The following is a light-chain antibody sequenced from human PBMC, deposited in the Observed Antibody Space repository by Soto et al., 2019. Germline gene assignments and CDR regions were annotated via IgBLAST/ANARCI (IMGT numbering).Light chain of an antibody. Sequence: QSVLTQPPSVSGAPGQRVTISCTGSSSNIGAGYDVHWYRQIPGTVPKLLIYSNTNRASGVPDRFSASKSATSASLAITGLQAEDEADYDCQSYDSSLSAVVFGGGTKLTVL. CDR2: SNT. V-gene: IGLV1-40*01. CDR1: SSNIGAGYD. CDR3: QSYDSSLSAVV. J-gene: IGLJ2*01.